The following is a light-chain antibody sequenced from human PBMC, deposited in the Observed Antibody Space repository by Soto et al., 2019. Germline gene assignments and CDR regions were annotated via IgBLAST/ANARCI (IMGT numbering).Light chain of an antibody. CDR1: QSVTSN. CDR3: QHFNSWPLL. CDR2: GAS. V-gene: IGKV3-15*01. Sequence: EIVMTQSPATLSVSPGERATLSCRASQSVTSNLAWYQQKPGQPPRRLIYGASTRATGIPARFSGSGSGTEFTLTISSLQSEDFAVYYCQHFNSWPLLFGQGTKVDIK. J-gene: IGKJ1*01.